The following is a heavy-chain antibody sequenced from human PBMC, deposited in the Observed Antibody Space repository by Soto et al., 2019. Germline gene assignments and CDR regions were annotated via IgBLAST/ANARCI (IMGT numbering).Heavy chain of an antibody. CDR2: VTWNSGTT. CDR1: GFTFSDHG. D-gene: IGHD3-10*01. V-gene: IGHV3-9*01. Sequence: EVQLVESGGDLVQPGRSLRLSCEASGFTFSDHGMYWVRQGPGKGLEWVAGVTWNSGTTAYADSVKGRFTISRDNGKNSLYLEMKSLRSEDTALYHCARAGGEGSIIDPFDIWGQGTMVTVSS. CDR3: ARAGGEGSIIDPFDI. J-gene: IGHJ3*02.